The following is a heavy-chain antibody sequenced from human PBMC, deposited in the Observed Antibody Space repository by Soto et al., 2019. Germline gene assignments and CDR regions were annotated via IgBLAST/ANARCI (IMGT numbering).Heavy chain of an antibody. CDR1: GFTFSSYA. D-gene: IGHD6-19*01. Sequence: GGSLRLSCAASGFTFSSYAMSWVRQAPGKGLEWVSAISGSGGSTYYADSVTGRFTISRDNSKNTLYLQMNSLRAEDTAVYYCAKAGSSGWHDYYYHGMDVWGQGTTVTVSS. CDR3: AKAGSSGWHDYYYHGMDV. J-gene: IGHJ6*02. V-gene: IGHV3-23*01. CDR2: ISGSGGST.